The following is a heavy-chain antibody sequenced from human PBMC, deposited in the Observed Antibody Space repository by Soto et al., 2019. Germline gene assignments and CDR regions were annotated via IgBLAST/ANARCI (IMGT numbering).Heavy chain of an antibody. J-gene: IGHJ6*02. Sequence: VASVKVSCKASGYTFTGYYMHWVRQATGQGLEWMGWMNPNSDNTGYAQKFQGRVTMTRNTSISTAYMELSSLRSEDTAVYYCARGQGRWTYDFWSGYSPTHYYYYGMDVWGQGTTVTVSS. CDR2: MNPNSDNT. CDR1: GYTFTGYY. V-gene: IGHV1-8*02. CDR3: ARGQGRWTYDFWSGYSPTHYYYYGMDV. D-gene: IGHD3-3*01.